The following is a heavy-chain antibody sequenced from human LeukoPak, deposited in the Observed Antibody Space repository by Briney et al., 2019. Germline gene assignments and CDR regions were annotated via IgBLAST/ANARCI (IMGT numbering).Heavy chain of an antibody. J-gene: IGHJ4*02. CDR2: ISGSTLAT. CDR3: ARLTGASNSGY. D-gene: IGHD2-8*02. V-gene: IGHV3-23*01. Sequence: GGSLRLSCAASGFTFSSYAMSWVRQAPGKGLEWVSDISGSTLATYYVDSVKGRFTTSRDNSKNTLYLQMNSLKAEDTAVYYCARLTGASNSGYWGQGTLVTVSS. CDR1: GFTFSSYA.